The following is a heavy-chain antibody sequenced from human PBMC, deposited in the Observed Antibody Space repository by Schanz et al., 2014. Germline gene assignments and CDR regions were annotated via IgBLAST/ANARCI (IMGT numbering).Heavy chain of an antibody. CDR3: ARGIGGYGANNYFDS. V-gene: IGHV1-3*04. CDR2: INTGSGDT. CDR1: EYSFTSYS. Sequence: QVHLVQSGAEVKRPGASVKVSCKASEYSFTSYSMHWVRQAPGQRLEWMGWINTGSGDTKYSQNFQGRVTITRDTSASTAYIELSSLRAEDTAVYSCARGIGGYGANNYFDSWGQGTLVTVSS. D-gene: IGHD5-12*01. J-gene: IGHJ4*02.